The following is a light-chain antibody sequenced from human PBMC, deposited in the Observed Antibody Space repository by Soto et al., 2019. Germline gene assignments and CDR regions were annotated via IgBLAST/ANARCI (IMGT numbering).Light chain of an antibody. CDR3: AARDDSLSGVA. CDR2: RNN. CDR1: SSNIGSNY. Sequence: QSVLTQPPSASGTPGQRVTISCSGSSSNIGSNYVYWYQQLPGTAPKLLIYRNNQRPSGVPERFSGSKSGPSASLAISGLRSEDEADYYCAARDDSLSGVALGGGTKVTVL. J-gene: IGLJ2*01. V-gene: IGLV1-47*01.